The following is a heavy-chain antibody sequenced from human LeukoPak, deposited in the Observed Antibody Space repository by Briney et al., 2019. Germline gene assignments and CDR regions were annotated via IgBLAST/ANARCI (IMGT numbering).Heavy chain of an antibody. Sequence: GGSLRLSCAPSGFTFSSSAMSWVRQAPGKGLEWVSAISGSGGNTYYADSVKGRFTISRDNSKNTLYLQMNSLRAEDTALYYCAKDFSLGSHNWFDPWGEGTLVTVSS. D-gene: IGHD3-10*01. CDR1: GFTFSSSA. J-gene: IGHJ5*02. V-gene: IGHV3-23*01. CDR3: AKDFSLGSHNWFDP. CDR2: ISGSGGNT.